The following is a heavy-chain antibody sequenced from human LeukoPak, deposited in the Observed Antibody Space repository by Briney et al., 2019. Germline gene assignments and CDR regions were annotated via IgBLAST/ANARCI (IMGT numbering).Heavy chain of an antibody. V-gene: IGHV3-30*02. J-gene: IGHJ3*02. D-gene: IGHD3-9*01. Sequence: PGGSLRLSCAASGFTLSNYVMHWVRQAPGKGLEWVAFTRYDGSDKYNADSLKGRFTISRDNSKNTLYLQMNSLRAEDTAVYYCAKDELGYDILTGYYGSYAFDIWGQGTMVTVSS. CDR1: GFTLSNYV. CDR2: TRYDGSDK. CDR3: AKDELGYDILTGYYGSYAFDI.